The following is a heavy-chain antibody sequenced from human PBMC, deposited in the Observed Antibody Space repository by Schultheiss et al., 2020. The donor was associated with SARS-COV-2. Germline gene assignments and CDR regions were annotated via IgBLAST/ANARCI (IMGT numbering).Heavy chain of an antibody. J-gene: IGHJ6*02. Sequence: GGSLRLSCTASGFTFGDYAMSWVRQAPGKGLEYVSAISSNGGSTYYANSVKGRFTISRDNSKNTLYLQMGSLRAEDMAVYYCATWASSWYGYYYGMDVWGQGTTVTVSS. CDR2: ISSNGGST. D-gene: IGHD6-13*01. CDR1: GFTFGDYA. V-gene: IGHV3-64*01. CDR3: ATWASSWYGYYYGMDV.